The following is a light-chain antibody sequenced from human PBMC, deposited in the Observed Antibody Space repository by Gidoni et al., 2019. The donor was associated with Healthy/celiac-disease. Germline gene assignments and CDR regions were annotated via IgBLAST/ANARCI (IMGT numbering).Light chain of an antibody. CDR1: QSISSW. V-gene: IGKV1-5*01. Sequence: DIQMTQSPSTLSASVGDRVTITCRASQSISSWLTWYQQKPARFSGSGSGTEFTLTISSLQPDDFATYYCQQYNSYSLTFGEGTKVEIK. J-gene: IGKJ4*01. CDR3: QQYNSYSLT.